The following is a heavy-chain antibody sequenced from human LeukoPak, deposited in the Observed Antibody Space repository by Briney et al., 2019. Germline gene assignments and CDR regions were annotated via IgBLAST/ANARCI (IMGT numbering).Heavy chain of an antibody. J-gene: IGHJ4*02. CDR1: GGSISTISSSTYY. Sequence: ETLSLTCTVSGGSISTISSSTYYWGWIRQAPGKGRECTGSLLDDENSHYNPSLKSRATLSVDTSNNQFSLKLTSVTAADAAVYFCARQLPTAAADTRGYFDYWGQGTVVTVFS. CDR3: ARQLPTAAADTRGYFDY. CDR2: LLDDENS. D-gene: IGHD6-25*01. V-gene: IGHV4-39*01.